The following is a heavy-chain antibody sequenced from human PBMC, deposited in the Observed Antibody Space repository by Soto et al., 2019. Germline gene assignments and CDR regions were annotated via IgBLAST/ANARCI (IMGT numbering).Heavy chain of an antibody. D-gene: IGHD1-1*01. J-gene: IGHJ4*02. Sequence: EVQVVESGGGLVQPGESLRLACAASGLTFSNYWMHWVRQGPGKGLVWVSHINTDGTTTTYADSVKGRFTMSRDNAKNTVYLQMNSLGPEDTAVYYCARGGLATGTIDYWGQGTLVTVSS. V-gene: IGHV3-74*01. CDR3: ARGGLATGTIDY. CDR1: GLTFSNYW. CDR2: INTDGTTT.